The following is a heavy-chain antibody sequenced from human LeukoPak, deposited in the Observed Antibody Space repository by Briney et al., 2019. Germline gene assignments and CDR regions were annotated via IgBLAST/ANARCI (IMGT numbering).Heavy chain of an antibody. V-gene: IGHV4-39*07. J-gene: IGHJ4*02. D-gene: IGHD3-9*01. Sequence: SETLSLTCTVSGGSISSSSYYWGWIRQPPGKGLEWIGSIYYSGSTYYNPSLKSRVTISVDTSKNQFSLKLSSVTAADTAVYYCASPTALHYDILTGPPGFDYWGQGTLVTVSS. CDR1: GGSISSSSYY. CDR3: ASPTALHYDILTGPPGFDY. CDR2: IYYSGST.